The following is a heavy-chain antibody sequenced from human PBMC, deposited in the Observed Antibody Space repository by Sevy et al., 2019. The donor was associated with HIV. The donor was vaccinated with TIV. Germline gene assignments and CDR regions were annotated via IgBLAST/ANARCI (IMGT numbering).Heavy chain of an antibody. J-gene: IGHJ6*02. CDR3: ARSGGFIYYGMDV. CDR2: VGPAGDQ. Sequence: GGSLRLSCVAAGFTFSSYDMHWVRQVTGKGLEWISGVGPAGDQFYPGSVKGRFTISRENAKNPFYLQMKNLRAVDTAVYYCARSGGFIYYGMDVWGQGATVTDSS. D-gene: IGHD3-10*01. V-gene: IGHV3-13*05. CDR1: GFTFSSYD.